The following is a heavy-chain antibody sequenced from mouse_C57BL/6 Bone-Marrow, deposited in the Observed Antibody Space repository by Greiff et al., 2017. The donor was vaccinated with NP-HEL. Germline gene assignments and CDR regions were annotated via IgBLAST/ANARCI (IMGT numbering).Heavy chain of an antibody. CDR1: GFTFTDYY. J-gene: IGHJ2*01. D-gene: IGHD2-4*01. Sequence: EVQVVESGGGLVQPGGSLSLSCAASGFTFTDYYMSWVRQPPGKALEWLGFIRNKANGYTTEYSASVKGRFTISRDNSQSILYLQMNALRAEDSATYYGARFPYYDYDGDYFDYWGQGTTLTVSS. V-gene: IGHV7-3*01. CDR2: IRNKANGYTT. CDR3: ARFPYYDYDGDYFDY.